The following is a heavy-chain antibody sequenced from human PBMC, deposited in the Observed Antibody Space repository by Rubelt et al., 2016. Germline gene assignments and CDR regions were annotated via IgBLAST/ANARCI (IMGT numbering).Heavy chain of an antibody. Sequence: QLVESGGGLVQPGRSLRLSCTASGFAFNDYAMHWVRQAPGKGLEWVSGISWNSGSMAYADSVKGRFTISRDNSKKTLFLQMNSLRAEDTAVYYCLSSLADFDYWGQGTLVTVSS. V-gene: IGHV3-9*01. J-gene: IGHJ4*02. CDR3: LSSLADFDY. CDR1: GFAFNDYA. D-gene: IGHD2/OR15-2a*01. CDR2: ISWNSGSM.